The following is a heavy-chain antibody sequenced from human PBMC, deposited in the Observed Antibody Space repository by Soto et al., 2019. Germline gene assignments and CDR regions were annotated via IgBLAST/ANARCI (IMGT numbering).Heavy chain of an antibody. J-gene: IGHJ5*02. CDR1: GGSISSSSYY. D-gene: IGHD5-12*01. V-gene: IGHV4-39*01. CDR2: IYYSGST. CDR3: ARQGYSGSKFDP. Sequence: PSETLSLTCTVSGGSISSSSYYWGWIRQPPGKGLEWIGSIYYSGSTYYNPSLKSRVTISVDTSKNQFSLKLSSVTAADTAVYYCARQGYSGSKFDPWGQGTLVTV.